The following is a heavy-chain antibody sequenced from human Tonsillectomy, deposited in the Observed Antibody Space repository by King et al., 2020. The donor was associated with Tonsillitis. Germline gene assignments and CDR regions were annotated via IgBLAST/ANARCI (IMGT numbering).Heavy chain of an antibody. V-gene: IGHV3-53*04. CDR3: ARGTAKTGGMDV. J-gene: IGHJ6*02. CDR1: GFTVSSNY. CDR2: IYIGGST. Sequence: VQLVESGGGLVQPGGSLRLSCAASGFTVSSNYLSWVRQAPGKGLGWVSVIYIGGSTYYPDSVKGRFTISRHNSKNTLYLQMNSLRVEDTAVYYCARGTAKTGGMDVWGQGTTVTVSS.